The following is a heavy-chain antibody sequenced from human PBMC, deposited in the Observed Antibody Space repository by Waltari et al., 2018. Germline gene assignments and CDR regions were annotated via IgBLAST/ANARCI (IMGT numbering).Heavy chain of an antibody. V-gene: IGHV4-34*01. CDR1: GGSFSGYY. CDR2: INHSGRT. CDR3: ARRLKYCSSSSCYALGRYDY. D-gene: IGHD2-2*01. J-gene: IGHJ4*02. Sequence: QVQLQQWGAGLLKPSETLSLTCAVYGGSFSGYYWSWIRQPPGKGLEWIGEINHSGRTNSTPSLKNRVTISVETSKNQFSLKLSSVTAADTAVYYCARRLKYCSSSSCYALGRYDYWGQGTLVTVSS.